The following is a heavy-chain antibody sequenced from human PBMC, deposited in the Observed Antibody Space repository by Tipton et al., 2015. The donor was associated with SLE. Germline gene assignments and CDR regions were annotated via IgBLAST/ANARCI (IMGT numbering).Heavy chain of an antibody. Sequence: VQLVQSGGGLIQPGGSLRLSCAASGFTVSSNYMSWVRQAPGKGLEWVSVIYSGGSTYYADSVKGRFTISRDNSKNTLYLQINSLRAEDTAVYYCARGVVGATAYFDYWGQGTLVTVSS. CDR3: ARGVVGATAYFDY. CDR1: GFTVSSNY. J-gene: IGHJ4*02. CDR2: IYSGGST. V-gene: IGHV3-53*01. D-gene: IGHD1-26*01.